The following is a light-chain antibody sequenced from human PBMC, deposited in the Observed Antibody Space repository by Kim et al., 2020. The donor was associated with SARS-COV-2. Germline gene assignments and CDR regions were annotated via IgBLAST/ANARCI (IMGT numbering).Light chain of an antibody. CDR3: QHYNSRPLT. CDR2: GAS. J-gene: IGKJ4*01. CDR1: QGLSTT. Sequence: SVFPGEKAPLPSGASQGLSTTLAWYQHKPGQAPRLLIYGASTRATGIPATFSGSGSGTEFTLTISSLQSEDVAIYYCQHYNSRPLTFGGGTKLEI. V-gene: IGKV3-15*01.